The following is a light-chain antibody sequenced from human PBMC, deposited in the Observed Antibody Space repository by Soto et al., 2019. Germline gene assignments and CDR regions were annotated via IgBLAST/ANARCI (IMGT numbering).Light chain of an antibody. CDR1: QDIRND. Sequence: DIQMTQPPSSLSASVGDSVTITCRPSQDIRNDLGWFQVKPGKAPKSLIYAASRLQSGVPSRFSGSGSETEFSLTIINLQPEDFATYFCVQYNIYPWTFGQGTKVDI. CDR2: AAS. V-gene: IGKV1-17*02. CDR3: VQYNIYPWT. J-gene: IGKJ1*01.